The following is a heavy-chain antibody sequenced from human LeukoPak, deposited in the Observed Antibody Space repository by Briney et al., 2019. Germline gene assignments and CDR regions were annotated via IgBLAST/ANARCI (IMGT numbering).Heavy chain of an antibody. CDR3: ARLTTPPFY. Sequence: GGSLRLSCAASGFTFSSYAMSWVRPAPGKGLEWVSAISGSGGSTYYADSVKGRFTISRDNSKNTLYLQMNSVRAEDTAVYYCARLTTPPFYWGQGTLVTVSS. CDR2: ISGSGGST. J-gene: IGHJ4*02. V-gene: IGHV3-23*01. CDR1: GFTFSSYA. D-gene: IGHD2-15*01.